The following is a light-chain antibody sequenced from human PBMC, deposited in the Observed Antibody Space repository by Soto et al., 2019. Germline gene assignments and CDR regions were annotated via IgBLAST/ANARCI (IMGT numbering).Light chain of an antibody. V-gene: IGKV3-11*01. Sequence: EIVLTQSPATLSLSPGERATLSCRASQRVRTDLTWYQQKPGQAPRLLIYDASKRATGIPARFSGSGSGTDFTLNISSLEPEDFVVYYCQQHYNWPRTFGQGTKVEIK. J-gene: IGKJ1*01. CDR2: DAS. CDR3: QQHYNWPRT. CDR1: QRVRTD.